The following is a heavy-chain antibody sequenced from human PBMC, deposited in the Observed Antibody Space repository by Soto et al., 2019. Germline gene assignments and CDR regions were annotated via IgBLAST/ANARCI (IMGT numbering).Heavy chain of an antibody. Sequence: SETLSLTCTVSGGSISSGDYYWSWIRQPPGKGLEWIGYIYYSGSTYYNPSLKSRVTISVDTSKNQFSLKLSSVTAADTAVYYCARDGYNLGTFAYWGQGSLVTVSS. CDR1: GGSISSGDYY. CDR2: IYYSGST. J-gene: IGHJ4*02. D-gene: IGHD5-12*01. CDR3: ARDGYNLGTFAY. V-gene: IGHV4-30-4*01.